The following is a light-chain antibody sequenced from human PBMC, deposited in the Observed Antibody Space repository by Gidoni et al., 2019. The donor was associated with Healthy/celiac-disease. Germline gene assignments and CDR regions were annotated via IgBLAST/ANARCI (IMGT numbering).Light chain of an antibody. CDR2: QDN. Sequence: SYELTQPPSVSVSPGQTASITCSGDKLGNKYACCYQQKPGRSPEVVIYQDNKRPSGIPDRFSGSNSGNTATLTISGTQAMDEADYYCQAWDSFTGVFGGGTKLTVL. CDR3: QAWDSFTGV. J-gene: IGLJ2*01. CDR1: KLGNKY. V-gene: IGLV3-1*01.